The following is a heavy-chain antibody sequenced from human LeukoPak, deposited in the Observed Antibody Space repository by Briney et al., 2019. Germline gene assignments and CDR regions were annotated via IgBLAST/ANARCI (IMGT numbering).Heavy chain of an antibody. D-gene: IGHD1-26*01. V-gene: IGHV4-38-2*02. CDR1: GGSISDYY. Sequence: SETLSLTCTVSGGSISDYYWGWIRQPPGKGLEWIGSIFHSGSAYYNPSLESRVTISVDTSNNQFSLKLTSVTAADTAVYYCAREGTREWETDYWGQGTLVTVSS. CDR2: IFHSGSA. J-gene: IGHJ4*02. CDR3: AREGTREWETDY.